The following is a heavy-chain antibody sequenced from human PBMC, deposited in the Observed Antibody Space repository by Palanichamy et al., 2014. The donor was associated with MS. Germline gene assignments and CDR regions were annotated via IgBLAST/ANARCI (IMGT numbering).Heavy chain of an antibody. CDR2: INAGNGNT. J-gene: IGHJ4*02. CDR3: AREHDSWSGYSFDF. Sequence: QVQLVQSGAEVKKPGASVKVSCKASGYAFTDYAIHWVRLAPGQRLEWTGWINAGNGNTKYSQKFQSRVTITRDTSADTAYMELSSLRSEDTALYYCAREHDSWSGYSFDFWGQGTLVTASS. CDR1: GYAFTDYA. V-gene: IGHV1-3*01. D-gene: IGHD3-3*01.